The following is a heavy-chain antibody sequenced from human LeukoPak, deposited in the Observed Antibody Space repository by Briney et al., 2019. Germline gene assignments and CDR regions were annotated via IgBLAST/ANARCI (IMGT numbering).Heavy chain of an antibody. Sequence: SGGSLRLSCAASGFTFSSYSMNWVRQAPGKGLEWVSSISSSSSYIYYADSVKGRFTISRDNAKNSLYLQMNSLRAEDTAVYYCARAVGDYDSSGYYYTDSAFDIWGQGTMVTVSS. J-gene: IGHJ3*02. V-gene: IGHV3-21*01. CDR1: GFTFSSYS. D-gene: IGHD3-22*01. CDR3: ARAVGDYDSSGYYYTDSAFDI. CDR2: ISSSSSYI.